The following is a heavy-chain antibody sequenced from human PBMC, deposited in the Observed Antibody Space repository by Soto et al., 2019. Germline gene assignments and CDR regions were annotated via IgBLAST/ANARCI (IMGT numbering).Heavy chain of an antibody. CDR3: ARYTYYYGTGDAFDI. J-gene: IGHJ3*02. CDR2: ITGSGSNT. Sequence: GGSLRLSCEASGFTFDNYAMSWVRQAPGKGLEWAAGITGSGSNTYYADSVTGRFTISRDNSKNTLYLQMNSLRAEDTAVYYCARYTYYYGTGDAFDIWGQGTMVTVSS. CDR1: GFTFDNYA. V-gene: IGHV3-23*01. D-gene: IGHD3-10*01.